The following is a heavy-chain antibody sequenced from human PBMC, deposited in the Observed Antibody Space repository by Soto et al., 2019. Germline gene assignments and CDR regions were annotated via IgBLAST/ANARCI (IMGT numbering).Heavy chain of an antibody. J-gene: IGHJ6*02. CDR2: ISSSSSYI. D-gene: IGHD2-15*01. CDR1: GFTFSSYS. V-gene: IGHV3-21*01. CDR3: AREKVVAATATYYYYYGMDV. Sequence: GGSLRLSCAASGFTFSSYSMNWVRQAPGKGLEWVSSISSSSSYIYYADSVKGRFTISRDNAKNSLYLQMNSLRAEDTAVYYCAREKVVAATATYYYYYGMDVWGQGTTVTVSS.